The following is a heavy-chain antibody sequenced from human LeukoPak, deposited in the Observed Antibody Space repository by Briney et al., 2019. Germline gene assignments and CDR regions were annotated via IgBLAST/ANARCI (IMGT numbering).Heavy chain of an antibody. CDR1: GYTFTSYY. CDR2: INPNSGGT. J-gene: IGHJ6*02. D-gene: IGHD3-22*01. V-gene: IGHV1-2*06. CDR3: ARDLVTMIVDYYGMDV. Sequence: ASVKVSCKASGYTFTSYYMHWVRQAPGQGLEWMGRINPNSGGTNYAQKFQGRVTMTRDTSISTAYMELSRLRSDDTAVYYCARDLVTMIVDYYGMDVWGQGTTVTVSS.